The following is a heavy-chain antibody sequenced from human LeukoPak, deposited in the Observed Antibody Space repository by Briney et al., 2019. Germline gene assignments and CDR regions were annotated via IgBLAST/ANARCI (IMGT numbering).Heavy chain of an antibody. CDR1: GFTFNKYA. Sequence: GGSLRLSCAASGFTFNKYAMSWVRQAPGKGLEWVSSLSGSGGDTYYAESVKGRFTISRDNAKNTVYMEMNSLRAEDTAVYYCAKDPYGTRYFDYWGQGTLVTVSS. V-gene: IGHV3-23*01. CDR2: LSGSGGDT. D-gene: IGHD2-2*01. CDR3: AKDPYGTRYFDY. J-gene: IGHJ4*02.